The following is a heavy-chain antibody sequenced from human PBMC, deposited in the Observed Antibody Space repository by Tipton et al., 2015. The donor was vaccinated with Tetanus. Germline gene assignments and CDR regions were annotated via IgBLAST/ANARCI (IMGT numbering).Heavy chain of an antibody. Sequence: QLVQSGSEMKEPGASVKVSCKASGYNFVNFGITWVRQAPGQGLEWVGWISAYNGKTKYAQKLQGRVTMTTDRSASTAYMDLRRLRPDDTAVYYCARDLVRLGLGFDPWGQGTLVTVSS. J-gene: IGHJ5*02. D-gene: IGHD3-16*01. CDR1: GYNFVNFG. V-gene: IGHV1-18*01. CDR2: ISAYNGKT. CDR3: ARDLVRLGLGFDP.